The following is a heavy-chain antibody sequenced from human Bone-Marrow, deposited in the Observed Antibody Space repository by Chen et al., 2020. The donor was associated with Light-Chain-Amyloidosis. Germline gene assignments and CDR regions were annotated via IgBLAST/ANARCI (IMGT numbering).Heavy chain of an antibody. J-gene: IGHJ4*02. Sequence: EVQLLESGGDLVQPGGSLRLSCAASGFTFNNYAMSWVRQAPGKGLGFGSTFSGGLSTTYYADTAKGRFTVSRDNSNNTLYLQMSSLRAEDTAIYYCARGSAATCSGARCYYFDYWGQGTLVTVSS. V-gene: IGHV3-23*01. D-gene: IGHD2-15*01. CDR1: GFTFNNYA. CDR3: ARGSAATCSGARCYYFDY. CDR2: FSGGLSTT.